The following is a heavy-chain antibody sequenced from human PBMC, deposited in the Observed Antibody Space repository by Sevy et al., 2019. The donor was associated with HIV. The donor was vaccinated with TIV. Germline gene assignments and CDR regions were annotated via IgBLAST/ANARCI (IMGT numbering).Heavy chain of an antibody. V-gene: IGHV3-30*04. J-gene: IGHJ4*02. CDR1: GFTFSTYA. CDR3: AGHYYDSTGYYFPLDY. Sequence: GGSLRLSCAAYGFTFSTYAMYWVRQAPGKGLEWVAVISDDGNNKDYADSVKGRFTVSRDNSKNTLYLQMNSLRADDTAVYYCAGHYYDSTGYYFPLDYWGQGTLVTVSS. CDR2: ISDDGNNK. D-gene: IGHD3-22*01.